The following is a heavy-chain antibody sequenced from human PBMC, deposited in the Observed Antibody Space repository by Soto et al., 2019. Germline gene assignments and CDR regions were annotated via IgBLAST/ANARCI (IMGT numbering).Heavy chain of an antibody. CDR3: ARRSPNWNYPRSNWFDP. Sequence: SETLSLTCAVYGGSFSGYYWSWIRQPPGKGLEWIGEINHSGSTNYNPSLKSRVTISVDTSKNQFSLKLSSVTAADTAVYYCARRSPNWNYPRSNWFDPWGQGTLVTVSS. CDR1: GGSFSGYY. V-gene: IGHV4-34*01. J-gene: IGHJ5*02. D-gene: IGHD1-7*01. CDR2: INHSGST.